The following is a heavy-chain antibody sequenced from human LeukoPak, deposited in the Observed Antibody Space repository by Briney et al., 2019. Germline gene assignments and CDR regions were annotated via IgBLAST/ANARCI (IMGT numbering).Heavy chain of an antibody. CDR3: AKYVVVTGADTFDI. D-gene: IGHD2-21*02. Sequence: GSLRLSCAASGFTFSGYPMTWVRQAPGQGLEWVSFIIGGSERIYYAASVKGRCAISRDNSKNMLYLRMDSLEAEDTAVYYCAKYVVVTGADTFDIWGQGTMVTVSS. CDR1: GFTFSGYP. J-gene: IGHJ3*02. V-gene: IGHV3-23*01. CDR2: IIGGSERI.